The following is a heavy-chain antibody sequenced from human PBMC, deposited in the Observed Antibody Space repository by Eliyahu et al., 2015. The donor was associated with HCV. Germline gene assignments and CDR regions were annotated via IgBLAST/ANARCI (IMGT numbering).Heavy chain of an antibody. CDR1: GFSLSTSGVG. Sequence: QITLKESGPTLVKPTQTLTLTCTFSGFSLSTSGVGVGWIRQPPGKALEWLGLIYWDDDKRYSPSLKIRLTITKDTSKNQVVLTMTNMDPVDTATYYCAHVPWGLIAVAGIYFDYWGQGTLVTVS. CDR2: IYWDDDK. V-gene: IGHV2-5*02. CDR3: AHVPWGLIAVAGIYFDY. D-gene: IGHD6-19*01. J-gene: IGHJ4*02.